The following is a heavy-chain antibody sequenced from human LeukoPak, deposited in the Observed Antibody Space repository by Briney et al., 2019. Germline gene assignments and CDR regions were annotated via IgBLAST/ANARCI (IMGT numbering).Heavy chain of an antibody. CDR3: ARYVVYGSGKYYFDY. CDR1: GGSVSSTTYY. V-gene: IGHV4-39*01. D-gene: IGHD3-10*01. J-gene: IGHJ4*02. Sequence: PSETLSLTCTVSGGSVSSTTYYWSWIRQPPGKGLEWIASINYSGSTYYNPSLKSRVTISVDTSENQLSLKLSSVTAADTAVYYCARYVVYGSGKYYFDYWGQGTLVTVSS. CDR2: INYSGST.